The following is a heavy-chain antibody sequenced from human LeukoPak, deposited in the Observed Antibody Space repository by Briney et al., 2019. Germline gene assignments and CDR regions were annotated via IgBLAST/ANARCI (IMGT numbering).Heavy chain of an antibody. J-gene: IGHJ4*02. CDR1: GYSFTSYW. Sequence: GGSLKISCKGSGYSFTSYWIGRVRPKPGKGLEWMGIIYHGDSDSGNSPILQGQVNISVDKSISTAYPQWSSLKASYTAMYYCARSSNYYYGSVPLHAYYFDYWGQGTLVTVSS. CDR2: IYHGDSDS. CDR3: ARSSNYYYGSVPLHAYYFDY. D-gene: IGHD3-10*01. V-gene: IGHV5-51*01.